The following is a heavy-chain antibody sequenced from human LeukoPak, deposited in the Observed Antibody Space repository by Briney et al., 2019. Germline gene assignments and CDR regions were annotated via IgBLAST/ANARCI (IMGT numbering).Heavy chain of an antibody. CDR1: GYGFTSYW. CDR2: IYPGDSDT. D-gene: IGHD3-3*01. J-gene: IGHJ4*02. CDR3: ARHSDKDYDFWSGYAAALDY. Sequence: GESLKISCKGSGYGFTSYWIGWVRQMPGKGLEWMGIIYPGDSDTRYSPSFQGQVTISADKSISTAYLQWSSLKASDTAMYYCARHSDKDYDFWSGYAAALDYWGQGTLVTVSS. V-gene: IGHV5-51*01.